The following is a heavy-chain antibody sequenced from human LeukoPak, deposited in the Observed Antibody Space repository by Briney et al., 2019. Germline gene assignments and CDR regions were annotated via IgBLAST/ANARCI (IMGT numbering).Heavy chain of an antibody. D-gene: IGHD3-10*01. CDR2: ISGSGGST. V-gene: IGHV3-23*01. J-gene: IGHJ4*02. CDR3: AKGPPGEVLWFGESKYYFDY. CDR1: GFTFSSYA. Sequence: GGSLRLSCAASGFTFSSYAMSWVRQAPGKGLEWVSAISGSGGSTYYADSVKGRFTISRDNSKNTLYLQMNSLRAEDTAVYYCAKGPPGEVLWFGESKYYFDYWGQGTLVTVSS.